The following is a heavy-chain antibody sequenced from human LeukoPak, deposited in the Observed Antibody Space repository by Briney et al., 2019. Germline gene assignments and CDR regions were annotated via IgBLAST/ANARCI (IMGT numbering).Heavy chain of an antibody. CDR3: ARHSMLSSAYFGVSDI. CDR2: IFTGGFI. J-gene: IGHJ3*02. D-gene: IGHD6-25*01. Sequence: SETLSLTCSVSGDSISRYYWNWIRQPAGRGLEWIGRIFTGGFINYNPSLSSRVTVSLDTSKNQVSLKLTSVTAADTAVYYCARHSMLSSAYFGVSDIWGQGTTVTVSS. CDR1: GDSISRYY. V-gene: IGHV4-4*07.